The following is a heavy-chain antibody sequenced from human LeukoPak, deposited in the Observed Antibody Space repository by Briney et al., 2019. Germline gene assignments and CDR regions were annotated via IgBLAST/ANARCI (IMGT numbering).Heavy chain of an antibody. CDR2: ISVYKGDT. J-gene: IGHJ3*02. CDR3: ARAGGWARGDYKADAFDI. V-gene: IGHV1-18*01. CDR1: GYIFTNFG. Sequence: ASVKVSCKASGYIFTNFGISWVRQAPGQGLEWMGWISVYKGDTNYAQILQDRVTMTTDTSTSTAYMELRSLRSDDTAVYYCARAGGWARGDYKADAFDIWGQGTMVTVSS. D-gene: IGHD6-19*01.